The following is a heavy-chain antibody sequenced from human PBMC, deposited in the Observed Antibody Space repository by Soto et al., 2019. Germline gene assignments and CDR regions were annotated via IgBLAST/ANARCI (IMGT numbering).Heavy chain of an antibody. CDR1: GFTFGDYA. Sequence: GGSLRLSCTASGFTFGDYAMSWFRQAPGKGLEWVGFIRSKAYGGTTEYAASVKGRFTISRDDSKSIAYLQMNSLKTEDTAVYYCTRVYSSSWYTRRYYYMDVWGQGTTVTVSS. J-gene: IGHJ6*03. D-gene: IGHD6-13*01. CDR3: TRVYSSSWYTRRYYYMDV. CDR2: IRSKAYGGTT. V-gene: IGHV3-49*03.